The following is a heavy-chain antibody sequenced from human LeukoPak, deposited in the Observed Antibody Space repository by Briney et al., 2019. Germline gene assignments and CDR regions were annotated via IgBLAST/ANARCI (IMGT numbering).Heavy chain of an antibody. V-gene: IGHV1-18*01. D-gene: IGHD6-13*01. J-gene: IGHJ5*02. CDR3: ASWLAAGNWFDP. CDR1: GYTFTSYG. Sequence: ASVKVSCKASGYTFTSYGISWVRQAPGQGLEWMGWISAYNGNTNYAQKLQGRVTMTTDTSTSTAYMELRSLRSDDTAVYYCASWLAAGNWFDPWGQGTLVTVSS. CDR2: ISAYNGNT.